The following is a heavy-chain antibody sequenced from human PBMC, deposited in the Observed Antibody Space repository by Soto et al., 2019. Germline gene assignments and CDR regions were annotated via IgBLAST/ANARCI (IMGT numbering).Heavy chain of an antibody. Sequence: GSLRLSCAASGFTFSSYAMSWVRQAPGKGLEWVSATSGSGGSTYYADSVKGRFTISRDNSKNTLYLQMNSLRAEDTAVYYCAKVNYDFWSGYYGAYYFDYWGQGTLVTVSS. CDR1: GFTFSSYA. J-gene: IGHJ4*02. D-gene: IGHD3-3*01. CDR3: AKVNYDFWSGYYGAYYFDY. CDR2: TSGSGGST. V-gene: IGHV3-23*01.